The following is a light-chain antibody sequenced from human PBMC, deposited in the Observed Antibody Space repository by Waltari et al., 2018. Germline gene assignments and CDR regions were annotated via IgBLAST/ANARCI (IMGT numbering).Light chain of an antibody. CDR1: QSISHY. CDR3: QHYVNLPAT. J-gene: IGKJ1*01. V-gene: IGKV3-20*01. CDR2: HAS. Sequence: EVVLTQSPGTLSLSPGEGATLPCRASQSISHYLAWSQQKPGQAPRLLIYHASSRATGIPDRFSGSGSGTDFSLTISRLEPEDFAVYYCQHYVNLPATFGQGTKVEIK.